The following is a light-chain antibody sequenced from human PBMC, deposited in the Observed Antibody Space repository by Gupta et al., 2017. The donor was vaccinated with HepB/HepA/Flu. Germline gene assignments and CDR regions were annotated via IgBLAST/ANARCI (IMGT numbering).Light chain of an antibody. CDR2: KAS. Sequence: DIQMTQSPSTLSASVGDRVTITCRASQSISSWLAWYQQKPGKAPKLLIYKASSLESGVPSRFSGSGYGTEFTLTSSSLQPDDFATYYCQQYNSYCSFGQGTKLEIK. CDR3: QQYNSYCS. CDR1: QSISSW. V-gene: IGKV1-5*03. J-gene: IGKJ2*04.